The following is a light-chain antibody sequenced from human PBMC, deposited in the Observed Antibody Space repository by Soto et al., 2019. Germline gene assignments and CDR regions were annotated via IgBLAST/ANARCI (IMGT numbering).Light chain of an antibody. CDR3: QQRSNWPLT. Sequence: EIVLTQFPATLSLSPGERATLSCRASQSVSSYLAWYQQKRGQAPRLLIYDSSNRATGIPARFSGSGSGTDFSLTIISLEPEDFAVYYCQQRSNWPLTFGGGTKVEIK. CDR2: DSS. J-gene: IGKJ4*01. V-gene: IGKV3-11*01. CDR1: QSVSSY.